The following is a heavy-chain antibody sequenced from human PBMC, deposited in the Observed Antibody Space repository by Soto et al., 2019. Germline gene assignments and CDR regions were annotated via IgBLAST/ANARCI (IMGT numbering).Heavy chain of an antibody. CDR3: ARDQEQYYYDSSGYYYYYYGMDV. CDR2: IIPIFGTA. V-gene: IGHV1-69*13. Sequence: ASVKVSCKASGGTFSSYAISWVRQAPGQGLEWMGGIIPIFGTANYAQKFQGRVTITADESTSTAYMELSSLRSEDTAVYYCARDQEQYYYDSSGYYYYYYGMDVWGQGTTVTVSS. J-gene: IGHJ6*02. CDR1: GGTFSSYA. D-gene: IGHD3-22*01.